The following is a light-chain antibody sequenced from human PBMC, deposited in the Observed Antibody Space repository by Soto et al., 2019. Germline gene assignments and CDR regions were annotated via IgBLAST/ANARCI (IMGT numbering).Light chain of an antibody. CDR2: LEGSGSY. V-gene: IGLV4-60*02. CDR3: ETWDSNTHTV. CDR1: SGHSSYI. Sequence: QAVLTQSSSASASLGSSVKLTCTLSSGHSSYIIAWHQQQPGKAPRYLMKLEGSGSYNKGSGVPDRFSGSGSGADRYLTISLLQFEDEADYYCETWDSNTHTVFGGGTKLTVL. J-gene: IGLJ3*02.